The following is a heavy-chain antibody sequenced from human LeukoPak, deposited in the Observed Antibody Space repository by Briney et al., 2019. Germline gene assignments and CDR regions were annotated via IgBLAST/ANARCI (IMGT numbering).Heavy chain of an antibody. CDR2: INHGGST. J-gene: IGHJ5*02. CDR3: ARGGVRYYYGSGSYGWFDP. V-gene: IGHV4-34*01. CDR1: GGSFSGYY. D-gene: IGHD3-10*01. Sequence: SETLSLTCAVYGGSFSGYYWSWIRQPPGKGLEWIGEINHGGSTNYNPSLKSRVTISVDTSKNQFSLKLSSVTAADTAVYYCARGGVRYYYGSGSYGWFDPWGQGTLVTVSS.